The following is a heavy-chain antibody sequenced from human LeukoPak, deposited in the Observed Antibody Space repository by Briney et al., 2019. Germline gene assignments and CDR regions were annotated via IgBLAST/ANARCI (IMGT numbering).Heavy chain of an antibody. J-gene: IGHJ5*02. CDR2: ISGSGGST. CDR3: AKVPTSSGPQGWFDP. V-gene: IGHV3-23*01. D-gene: IGHD1-26*01. CDR1: GFTFCSHA. Sequence: PGGSPRLSCAAPGFTFCSHAMSRGRPGPGEGVGWGSAISGSGGSTYYADSVKGRFTISRDNSKNTLYLQMNSLRAEDTAVYYCAKVPTSSGPQGWFDPWGQGTLVTVSS.